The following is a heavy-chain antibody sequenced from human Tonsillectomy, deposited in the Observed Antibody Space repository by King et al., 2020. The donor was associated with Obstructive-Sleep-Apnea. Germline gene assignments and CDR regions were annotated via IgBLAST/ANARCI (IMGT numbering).Heavy chain of an antibody. D-gene: IGHD2-15*01. CDR2: MNHLDTA. CDR3: ARHRVRAGGTPFDQ. Sequence: QMQLQESGPGLVRPSEALSLTCSVSGGSITRGDYFWGWIRQSPGKGLEWIASMNHLDTAYYNPSVQTRASMSVDTSRNQFSLKLNSVTAADTAVYYCARHRVRAGGTPFDQWGQGTLVTVSS. J-gene: IGHJ4*02. V-gene: IGHV4-39*01. CDR1: GGSITRGDYF.